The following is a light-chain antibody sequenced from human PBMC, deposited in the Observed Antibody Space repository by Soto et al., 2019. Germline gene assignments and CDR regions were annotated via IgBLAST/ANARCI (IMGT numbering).Light chain of an antibody. CDR2: DVT. Sequence: QSALTQPASVSGSPGQSITISCTETSSDVGGYDHVSWYQQHPGKAPKLIIYDVTVRPSGISRRFSGSKSDNTASLAVSGLQPEDEADYYCSSYTNKDTLLFGGGTKLTVL. CDR1: SSDVGGYDH. J-gene: IGLJ3*02. V-gene: IGLV2-14*03. CDR3: SSYTNKDTLL.